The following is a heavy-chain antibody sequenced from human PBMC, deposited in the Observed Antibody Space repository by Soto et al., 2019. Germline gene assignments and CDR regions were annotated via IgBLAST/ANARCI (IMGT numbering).Heavy chain of an antibody. D-gene: IGHD5-18*01. CDR2: IIPIFGTA. CDR3: GSGGNSWGKYYYYTGREV. J-gene: IGHJ6*04. Sequence: ASVKVSCKASGGTFSSYAISWVRQAPGQGLEWMGGIIPIFGTANYAQKFQGRVTITADESTSTAYMELSSLRSEDTAFYYCGSGGNSWGKYYYYTGREVGGKGTTVTVPS. V-gene: IGHV1-69*13. CDR1: GGTFSSYA.